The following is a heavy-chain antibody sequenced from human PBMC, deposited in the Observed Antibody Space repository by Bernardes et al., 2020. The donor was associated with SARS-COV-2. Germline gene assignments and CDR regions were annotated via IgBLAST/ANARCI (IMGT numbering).Heavy chain of an antibody. CDR1: GFSFSNYA. V-gene: IGHV3-23*01. CDR2: ISGSGNST. J-gene: IGHJ4*02. Sequence: GGSLRLSCAASGFSFSNYAMGWVRQAPGKGLEWVSGISGSGNSTHYADSVKGRFTISRDNSKNTLYLQMNSLRAEDTAVYYCARDRGRDCGSGSYADYWGQGTLVTVSS. CDR3: ARDRGRDCGSGSYADY. D-gene: IGHD3-10*01.